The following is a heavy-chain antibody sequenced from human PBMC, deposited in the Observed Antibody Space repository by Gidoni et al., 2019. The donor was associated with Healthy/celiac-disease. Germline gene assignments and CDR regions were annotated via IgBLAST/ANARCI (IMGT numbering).Heavy chain of an antibody. CDR1: GFTFDDYT. D-gene: IGHD6-13*01. Sequence: EVQLVESGGVVVQPGGSLRLSCAASGFTFDDYTTHWVRQAPGKGLEWVSLISWDCGSTYYADSVKGRFTISRDNSKNSLYLQMNSLRTEDTALYYCAKDSSSSWYYFDYWGQGTLVTVSS. J-gene: IGHJ4*02. V-gene: IGHV3-43*01. CDR2: ISWDCGST. CDR3: AKDSSSSWYYFDY.